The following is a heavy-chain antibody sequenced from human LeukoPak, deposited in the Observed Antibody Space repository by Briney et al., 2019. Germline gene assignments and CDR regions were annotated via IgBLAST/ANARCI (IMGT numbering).Heavy chain of an antibody. CDR3: AREYYYDSSGYSVDYYYYGMDV. Sequence: ASVTVSCKTSGYTFTDYFVHWVRQAPGQGLEWMGWINPNSGGTEYAQKFLGRVTMTRDTSISTAYMELSRLRSDDTAVYFCAREYYYDSSGYSVDYYYYGMDVWGQGTTVTVSS. J-gene: IGHJ6*02. CDR1: GYTFTDYF. D-gene: IGHD3-22*01. CDR2: INPNSGGT. V-gene: IGHV1-2*02.